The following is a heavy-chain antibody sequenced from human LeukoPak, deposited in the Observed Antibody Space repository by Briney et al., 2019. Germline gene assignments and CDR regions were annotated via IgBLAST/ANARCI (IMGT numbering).Heavy chain of an antibody. D-gene: IGHD3-22*01. CDR2: IYGNGRDT. CDR1: GFTFQNYA. Sequence: GGSLRLSCATSGFTFQNYAMHWVRQPPGTGLEWVSLIYGNGRDTYYADTVKGRFTISRDNSKSTLYLQMTSLRAEDTAVYYCAKDGIRYYYDSSGYYGDYWGQGTLVTVSS. J-gene: IGHJ4*02. V-gene: IGHV3-NL1*01. CDR3: AKDGIRYYYDSSGYYGDY.